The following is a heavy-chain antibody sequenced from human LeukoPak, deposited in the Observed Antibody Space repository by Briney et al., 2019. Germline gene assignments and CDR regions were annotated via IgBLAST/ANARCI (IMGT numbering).Heavy chain of an antibody. Sequence: SETLSLTCTVSGGSVSSGSYYWIWLRQPPGKGLEWIGYIYYSGSTNYNPSLKSRVTISVDTSKNQFSLKLSSVTAADTAVYYCATRTVLRYFDWLSPRGFDYWGQGTLVTVSS. CDR3: ATRTVLRYFDWLSPRGFDY. D-gene: IGHD3-9*01. J-gene: IGHJ4*02. CDR1: GGSVSSGSYY. V-gene: IGHV4-61*01. CDR2: IYYSGST.